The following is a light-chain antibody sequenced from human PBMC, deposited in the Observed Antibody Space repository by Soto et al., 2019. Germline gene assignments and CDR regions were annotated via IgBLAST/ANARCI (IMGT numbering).Light chain of an antibody. Sequence: IRMTQSPSSLSASTGYRVTITCRASQGVSSWLAWYQQKPGKAPKFLIYDASSLESGVPSRFSGSGSGTEFTLTISSLQPDDFATYYCQQYDSVLGTFGPGTKGDIK. J-gene: IGKJ1*01. CDR3: QQYDSVLGT. CDR1: QGVSSW. V-gene: IGKV1D-16*01. CDR2: DAS.